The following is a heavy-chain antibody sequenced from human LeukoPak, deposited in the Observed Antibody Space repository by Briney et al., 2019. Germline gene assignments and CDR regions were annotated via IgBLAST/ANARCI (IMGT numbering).Heavy chain of an antibody. CDR2: INPNSGGT. D-gene: IGHD6-13*01. CDR1: GYTFTGYY. Sequence: ASVKVSCKASGYTFTGYYMHWVRQAPGQGLEWMGWINPNSGGTNYAQKFQGRVTMTRDTSISTAYMELSRLRSDDTAVYYCARPTSISSSWHPSLDYWGQGTLVTVSS. J-gene: IGHJ4*02. V-gene: IGHV1-2*02. CDR3: ARPTSISSSWHPSLDY.